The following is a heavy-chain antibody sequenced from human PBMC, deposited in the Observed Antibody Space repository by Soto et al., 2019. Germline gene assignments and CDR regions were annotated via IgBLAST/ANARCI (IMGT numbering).Heavy chain of an antibody. CDR1: GSTFSSYD. CDR2: ITPDGNRA. J-gene: IGHJ3*02. CDR3: VRGPSHGAFDI. V-gene: IGHV3-30-3*01. Sequence: QVQLVESGGDVVQPGRSLRLSCAASGSTFSSYDIHWVRQAPGKGLEWVAHITPDGNRAYYADSVKGRFTVSRDNARNTVYLQVKSLRPEDTAVSHCVRGPSHGAFDIWGQGTLVTVSS.